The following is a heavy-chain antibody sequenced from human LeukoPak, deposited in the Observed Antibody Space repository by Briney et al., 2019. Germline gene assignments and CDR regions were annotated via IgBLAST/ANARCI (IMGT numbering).Heavy chain of an antibody. J-gene: IGHJ4*02. CDR2: ISGSGGST. D-gene: IGHD3-9*01. CDR1: GFTFSSYG. CDR3: AKGKDDILTGYFNFYFDY. V-gene: IGHV3-23*01. Sequence: PGGSLRLSCAASGFTFSSYGMSWVRQAPGKGLEWVSAISGSGGSTYYADSVKGRFTISRDNSKNTLYLQMNSLRAEDTAVYYCAKGKDDILTGYFNFYFDYWGQGTLVTVSS.